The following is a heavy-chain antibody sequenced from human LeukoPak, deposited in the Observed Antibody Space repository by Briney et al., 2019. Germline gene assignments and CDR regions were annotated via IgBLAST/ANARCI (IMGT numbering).Heavy chain of an antibody. Sequence: GGSLRLSCAASGFTFSSYSMNWVRQAPGKGLEWVSYISSSSSTIYYADSVKGRFTIFRDNAKNSLYLQMNSLRAEDTAVYYCARDDIVVVPAKGYYYYMDVWGKGTTVTVSS. J-gene: IGHJ6*03. CDR2: ISSSSSTI. V-gene: IGHV3-48*01. CDR1: GFTFSSYS. D-gene: IGHD2-2*01. CDR3: ARDDIVVVPAKGYYYYMDV.